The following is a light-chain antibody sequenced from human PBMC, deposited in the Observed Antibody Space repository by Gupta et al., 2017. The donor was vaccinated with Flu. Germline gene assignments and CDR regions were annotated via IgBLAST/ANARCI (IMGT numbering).Light chain of an antibody. J-gene: IGKJ5*01. Sequence: DIQMTQSPSSVSASVGDTVTIPCRASQSIGSYLSWHQQRPGMSPRLLISGATTLEGGAPSRFSGSVSGTEFTLTSSELQPEDVATYFCQQSLTSPITFGQGTRVDI. CDR1: QSIGSY. CDR3: QQSLTSPIT. V-gene: IGKV1-39*01. CDR2: GAT.